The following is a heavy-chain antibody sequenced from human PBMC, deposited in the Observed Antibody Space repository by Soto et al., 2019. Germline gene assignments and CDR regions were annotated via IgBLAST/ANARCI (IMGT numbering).Heavy chain of an antibody. CDR3: ASGASRWYPYFFDS. Sequence: QAQVVQSGAEVRKPGSSVKLSCKASEGTFNSYAIAWVLQAPGQGLEWMGGIIPYYNTLNYAQKFQDRVTMTADDSTNTVYMEPSSLRSDDTAVSFCASGASRWYPYFFDSWAQGTLVTVSS. V-gene: IGHV1-69*01. CDR2: IIPYYNTL. J-gene: IGHJ4*02. CDR1: EGTFNSYA. D-gene: IGHD6-13*01.